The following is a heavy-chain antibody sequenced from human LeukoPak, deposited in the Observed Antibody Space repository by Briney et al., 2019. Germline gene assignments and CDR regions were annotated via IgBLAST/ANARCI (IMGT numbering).Heavy chain of an antibody. J-gene: IGHJ4*02. Sequence: GGSLRLSCAASGFIFSTYSMSWVRQAPGKGLEWISYISSSGSGRFYADSVKGRFTISRDNGKKSVSLQTNSLRDEDTAVYYCARVKGDGDSYYFDYWGQGTLVAVSS. CDR3: ARVKGDGDSYYFDY. V-gene: IGHV3-48*02. CDR2: ISSSGSGR. D-gene: IGHD4-17*01. CDR1: GFIFSTYS.